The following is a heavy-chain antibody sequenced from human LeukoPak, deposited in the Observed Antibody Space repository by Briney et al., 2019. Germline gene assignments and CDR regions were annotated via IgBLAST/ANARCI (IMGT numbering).Heavy chain of an antibody. J-gene: IGHJ3*02. D-gene: IGHD1-26*01. CDR2: ISATGNTI. CDR1: GFTFSSYA. V-gene: IGHV3-48*04. Sequence: GGSLRLSCVASGFTFSSYAMNWVRQAPGKGLEWVSYISATGNTIFYADSVKGRFSISRDNAKNSLYLQMNSLRAEDTAEYYCARVGFYAFDIWGQGTKVTVSS. CDR3: ARVGFYAFDI.